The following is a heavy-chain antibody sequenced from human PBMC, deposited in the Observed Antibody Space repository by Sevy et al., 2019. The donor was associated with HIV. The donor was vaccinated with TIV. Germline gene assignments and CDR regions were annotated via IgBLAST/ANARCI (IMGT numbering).Heavy chain of an antibody. V-gene: IGHV4-31*03. D-gene: IGHD2-15*01. CDR2: IYYSGST. CDR3: ARDWSGVYGSGGSCFHGLDAFDI. J-gene: IGHJ3*02. Sequence: SETLSLTCTVSGGSISSGGYYWSWIRQHPGKGLEWIGYIYYSGSTYYNPSLKSRVTISVDTSKNQFSLKLSSVTAADTAVYYCARDWSGVYGSGGSCFHGLDAFDIWGQGTMVTVSS. CDR1: GGSISSGGYY.